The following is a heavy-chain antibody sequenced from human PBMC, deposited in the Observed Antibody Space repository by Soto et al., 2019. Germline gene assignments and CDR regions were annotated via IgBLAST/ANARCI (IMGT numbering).Heavy chain of an antibody. Sequence: SGPTLVNPTETLTLTCTVSGFSLSNARMGVSWIRQPPGRALEWLAHIFSNDEKSYSTSLKNRLTISKDTSKSQVVLTMTNMDPVDTATYYCARIQETYSSGWYGPRYYYYGMDVWGQGTTVTVSS. V-gene: IGHV2-26*01. J-gene: IGHJ6*02. CDR1: GFSLSNARMG. CDR2: IFSNDEK. D-gene: IGHD6-19*01. CDR3: ARIQETYSSGWYGPRYYYYGMDV.